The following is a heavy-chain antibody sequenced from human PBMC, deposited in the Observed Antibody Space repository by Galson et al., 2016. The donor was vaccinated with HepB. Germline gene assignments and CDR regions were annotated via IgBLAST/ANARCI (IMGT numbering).Heavy chain of an antibody. CDR1: GGTFSKYS. Sequence: SVKVSCKASGGTFSKYSINWVRQVPGQGLEWMGGIIPLLDMTNHAPMFRDRVTVSADKSTGTAYMDLNSLTSQDTAVYYCAGDLGAEYSNPYWGQGTLVTVSS. CDR2: IIPLLDMT. D-gene: IGHD4-11*01. V-gene: IGHV1-69*10. CDR3: AGDLGAEYSNPY. J-gene: IGHJ4*02.